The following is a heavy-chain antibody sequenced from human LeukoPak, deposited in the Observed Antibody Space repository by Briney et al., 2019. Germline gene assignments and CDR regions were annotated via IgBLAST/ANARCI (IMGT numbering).Heavy chain of an antibody. J-gene: IGHJ4*02. CDR2: ISGSGYST. D-gene: IGHD6-13*01. Sequence: GGSLRLSCAASALTFSNYALSWVRQAPGKGLEWVSAISGSGYSTYYADSVKGRFTISRDNSKNTLYLQMNSLRAEDTAVYYCAKVEPQFSSSWYGDYWGQGTLVTVSS. CDR1: ALTFSNYA. V-gene: IGHV3-23*01. CDR3: AKVEPQFSSSWYGDY.